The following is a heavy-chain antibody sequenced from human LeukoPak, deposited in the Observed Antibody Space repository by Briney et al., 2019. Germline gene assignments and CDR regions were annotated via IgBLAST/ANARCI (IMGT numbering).Heavy chain of an antibody. D-gene: IGHD4-17*01. CDR1: GGSISSYY. V-gene: IGHV4-4*07. CDR3: ARQGSYGDYMLVDY. Sequence: SETLSLTCTVSGGSISSYYWSWSRQPAGKGLEWIGRIYTSGSTNYNPSLKSRVTMSVDMSKNQFSLKLSSVTAADTAVYYCARQGSYGDYMLVDYWGQGTRVTVSS. J-gene: IGHJ4*02. CDR2: IYTSGST.